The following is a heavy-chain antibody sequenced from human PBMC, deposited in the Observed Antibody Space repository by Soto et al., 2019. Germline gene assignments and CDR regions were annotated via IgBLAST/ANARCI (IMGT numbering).Heavy chain of an antibody. CDR1: GGSISSGGYY. V-gene: IGHV4-30-4*08. D-gene: IGHD6-13*01. CDR3: ATDSSSWYFDY. CDR2: IYYSGST. Sequence: ASETLSLTCTVSGGSISSGGYYWSWIRQHPGKGLEWIGYIYYSGSTNYNPSLKSRVTISVDTSKNQFSLKLSSVTAADTAVYYCATDSSSWYFDYWGQGTLVTVSS. J-gene: IGHJ4*02.